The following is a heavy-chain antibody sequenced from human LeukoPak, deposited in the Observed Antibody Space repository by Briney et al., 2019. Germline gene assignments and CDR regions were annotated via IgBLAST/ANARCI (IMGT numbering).Heavy chain of an antibody. CDR3: AKRVNGAFDI. J-gene: IGHJ3*02. CDR1: GFNFGSYD. V-gene: IGHV3-23*01. Sequence: GGSLRLSCAASGFNFGSYDMNLVRQAPGKGLEYLSTINSDGSNTWYADSVKGRFTISRDNSKNTVFLHMNNLRHEDTATYYCAKRVNGAFDIWGQGTMVSVSS. CDR2: INSDGSNT.